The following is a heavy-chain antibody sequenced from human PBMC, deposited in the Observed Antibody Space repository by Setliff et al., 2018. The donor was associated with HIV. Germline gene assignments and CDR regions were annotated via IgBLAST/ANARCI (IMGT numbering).Heavy chain of an antibody. D-gene: IGHD1-26*01. V-gene: IGHV3-74*01. J-gene: IGHJ4*02. CDR3: ASSDGSGSYPFDY. Sequence: GGSLRLSCAASGFTFSSYWMHWVRQAPGKGLVWVSRINSDGSSTSHADSVKGRFTISRDNAKNSLYLQMNSLRAEDTGIYYCASSDGSGSYPFDYWGQGTLVTVSS. CDR1: GFTFSSYW. CDR2: INSDGSST.